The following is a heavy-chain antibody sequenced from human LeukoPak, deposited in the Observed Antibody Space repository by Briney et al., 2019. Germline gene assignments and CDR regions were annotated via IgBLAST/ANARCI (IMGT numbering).Heavy chain of an antibody. D-gene: IGHD5-12*01. CDR3: ARAGYGVFDY. J-gene: IGHJ4*02. V-gene: IGHV4-34*01. CDR2: INHSGST. CDR1: GGSISSYY. Sequence: SETLSLTCTVSGGSISSYYWSWIRQPPGKGLEWIGKINHSGSTNYNPSLKSRVTISVDTSKNQFSLKLSSVTAADTAVYYCARAGYGVFDYWGQGTLVTVSS.